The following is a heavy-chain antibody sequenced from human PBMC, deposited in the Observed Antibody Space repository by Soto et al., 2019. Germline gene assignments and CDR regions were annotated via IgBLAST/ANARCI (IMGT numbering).Heavy chain of an antibody. J-gene: IGHJ5*02. CDR1: GGSFSGDY. D-gene: IGHD3-16*02. V-gene: IGHV4-34*01. CDR2: INHSGST. Sequence: SETLSLTCAVYGGSFSGDYWSWIRQPPGKGLEWIGEINHSGSTNYNPSLKSRVTISVDTSKNQFSLKLSSVTAADTAVYYCARGLRLHLGELSLTGEAFDPWGQGTLVTVS. CDR3: ARGLRLHLGELSLTGEAFDP.